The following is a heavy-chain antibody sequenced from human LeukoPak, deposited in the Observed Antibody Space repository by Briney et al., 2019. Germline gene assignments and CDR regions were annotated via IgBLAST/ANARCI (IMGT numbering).Heavy chain of an antibody. D-gene: IGHD3-3*01. J-gene: IGHJ6*03. Sequence: GASVKVSCKASGYTFTSYGISWVRQAPRQGLEWMGWISAYNGNTNYAQKLQGRVTMTTDTSTSTAYMELRSLRSDDTAVYYCAREKYYDFWSGYPKPPLGYMDVWGKGTTVTVSS. CDR3: AREKYYDFWSGYPKPPLGYMDV. CDR2: ISAYNGNT. CDR1: GYTFTSYG. V-gene: IGHV1-18*01.